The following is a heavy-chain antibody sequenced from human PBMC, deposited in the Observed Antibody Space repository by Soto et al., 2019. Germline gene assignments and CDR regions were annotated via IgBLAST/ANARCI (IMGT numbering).Heavy chain of an antibody. D-gene: IGHD6-6*01. CDR2: ISSSSYI. J-gene: IGHJ4*02. V-gene: IGHV3-21*01. CDR3: ARDREVAARHGDY. Sequence: GGSLRLSCAASGFTFSSYSMNWVRQAPGKGLEWVSSISSSSYIYYADSVKGRFTISRDNAKNSLYLQMNSLRAEDTAVYYCARDREVAARHGDYWGQGTLVTVSS. CDR1: GFTFSSYS.